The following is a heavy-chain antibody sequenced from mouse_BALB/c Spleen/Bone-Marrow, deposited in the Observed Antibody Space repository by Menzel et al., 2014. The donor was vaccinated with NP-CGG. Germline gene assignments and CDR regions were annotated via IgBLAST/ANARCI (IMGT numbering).Heavy chain of an antibody. CDR3: ARSYYGRAMDY. Sequence: ASGYTFTSYWINWIKQRPGQGLEWIGRIAPGSGSTYYDEMFKGKATLTVDTSSSTAYIQLSSLSSEDSAVYFCARSYYGRAMDYWGQGTSVTVSS. V-gene: IGHV1S41*01. CDR1: GYTFTSYW. D-gene: IGHD1-1*01. CDR2: IAPGSGST. J-gene: IGHJ4*01.